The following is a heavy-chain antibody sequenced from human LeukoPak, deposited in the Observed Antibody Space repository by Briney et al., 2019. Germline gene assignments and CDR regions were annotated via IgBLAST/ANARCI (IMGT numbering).Heavy chain of an antibody. CDR1: GFSFTSYG. V-gene: IGHV3-30*03. CDR3: ARDLSPVVRASPMGY. Sequence: GTSLRLSCAASGFSFTSYGMHWVHQAPGKGLEWVALITYDGYYKYYSDSVKGRFTISSDTSKNTLYLQMNSLRAEDTAVYYCARDLSPVVRASPMGYWGQGTLVTVSS. CDR2: ITYDGYYK. J-gene: IGHJ4*02. D-gene: IGHD3-10*01.